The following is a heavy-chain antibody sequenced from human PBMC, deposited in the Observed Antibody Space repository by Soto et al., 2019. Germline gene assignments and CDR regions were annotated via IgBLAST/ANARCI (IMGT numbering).Heavy chain of an antibody. J-gene: IGHJ4*02. CDR3: TRRDHVRVETADYFDC. CDR1: GFNFAPKYW. Sequence: GEYLKISCKAFGFNFAPKYWIAWPRQMPGKGLAWVGIIDPRDSNTLYCPSFQGHVTISLDNSITTTYLQWSSLRPSDSAIYSCTRRDHVRVETADYFDCWGQGTMVAVSS. D-gene: IGHD3-10*02. CDR2: IDPRDSNT. V-gene: IGHV5-51*01.